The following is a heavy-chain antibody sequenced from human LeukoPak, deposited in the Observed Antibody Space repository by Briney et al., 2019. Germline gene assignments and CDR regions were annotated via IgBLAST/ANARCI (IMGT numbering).Heavy chain of an antibody. CDR2: ISSSGSTI. Sequence: GGSLRLSCAASGFTFSDYYMSWIRQAPGKGLEWVSYISSSGSTIYYADSVKGRFTISRDNSKNTLYLQMNSLRAEDTAVYYCASPKYCSSTSCYAFDNWGQGTLVTVSS. D-gene: IGHD2-2*01. CDR3: ASPKYCSSTSCYAFDN. CDR1: GFTFSDYY. V-gene: IGHV3-11*01. J-gene: IGHJ4*02.